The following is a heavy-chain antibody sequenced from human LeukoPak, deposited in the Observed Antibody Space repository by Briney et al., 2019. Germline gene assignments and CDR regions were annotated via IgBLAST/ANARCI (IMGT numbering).Heavy chain of an antibody. CDR1: GFTFSSYA. V-gene: IGHV3-23*01. CDR2: ITDST. D-gene: IGHD2-15*01. J-gene: IGHJ5*02. CDR3: ARYCSGGRCYSGLDP. Sequence: GGSLRLSCAASGFTFSSYAMTWVRQAPGKGLEWVSAITDSTYFADSVKGRFTISRDSSKNTVYLQMNSLRAEDTAVYYCARYCSGGRCYSGLDPWGQGALVTVSS.